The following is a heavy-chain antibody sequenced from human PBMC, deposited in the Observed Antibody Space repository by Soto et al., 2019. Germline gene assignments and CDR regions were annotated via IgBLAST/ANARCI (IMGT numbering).Heavy chain of an antibody. Sequence: EASVKVSCKASGYTFTSYGISWVRQAPGQGLEWMGWISAYNGNTNYAQKLQGRVTMTTDTSTSTAYMELRSLRSDDTAVYYCARQTMDYDSSGYYLSAFDIWGQGTMVTVSS. V-gene: IGHV1-18*04. CDR2: ISAYNGNT. J-gene: IGHJ3*02. CDR3: ARQTMDYDSSGYYLSAFDI. CDR1: GYTFTSYG. D-gene: IGHD3-22*01.